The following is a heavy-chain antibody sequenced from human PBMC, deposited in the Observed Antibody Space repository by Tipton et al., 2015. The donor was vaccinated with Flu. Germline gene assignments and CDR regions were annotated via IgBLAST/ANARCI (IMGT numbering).Heavy chain of an antibody. D-gene: IGHD4-11*01. CDR1: GGSISSSSYY. V-gene: IGHV4-61*09. J-gene: IGHJ5*02. Sequence: LRLSCTVSGGSISSSSYYWTWIRQPAGKGLEWIGQIYTSGSTKYNPSLKSRVTMSLDTSKNQFSLRLTSVTAADTAVYFCARRDYSNYVSEPKNWFDPWGQRTLVTDSS. CDR2: IYTSGST. CDR3: ARRDYSNYVSEPKNWFDP.